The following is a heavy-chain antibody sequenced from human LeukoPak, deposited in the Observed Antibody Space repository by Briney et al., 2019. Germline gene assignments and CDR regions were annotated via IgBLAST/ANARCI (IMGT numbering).Heavy chain of an antibody. CDR3: AREILGMIGFDY. V-gene: IGHV3-30-3*01. CDR1: AFTFSKYA. J-gene: IGHJ4*02. Sequence: PGGSLRLSCAASAFTFSKYAMHWVRQAPGKGLEWVALMSYDGSNKYYADSVKGRFTISRDNSKNTLYLHLNSLRAEDTAVYYCAREILGMIGFDYWGQGTLVTVSS. CDR2: MSYDGSNK. D-gene: IGHD2-21*01.